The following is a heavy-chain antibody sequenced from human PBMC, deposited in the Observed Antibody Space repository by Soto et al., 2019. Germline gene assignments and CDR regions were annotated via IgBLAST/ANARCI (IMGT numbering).Heavy chain of an antibody. D-gene: IGHD2-2*02. CDR3: GGVGQGYLGYCSSTSCYNFDY. CDR2: ISYDGSNK. CDR1: GFTFSSYG. J-gene: IGHJ4*02. V-gene: IGHV3-30*03. Sequence: PGGSLRLSCAASGFTFSSYGMHWVRQAPGKGLEWVAVISYDGSNKYYADSVKGRFTISRDNSKNTLYLQMNSLRAEDTAVYYCGGVGQGYLGYCSSTSCYNFDYWGQGTLVTVSS.